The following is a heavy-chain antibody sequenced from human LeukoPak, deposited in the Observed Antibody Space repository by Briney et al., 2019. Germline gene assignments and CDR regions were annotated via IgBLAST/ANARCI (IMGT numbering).Heavy chain of an antibody. D-gene: IGHD2-2*01. CDR1: GFTFSSYA. V-gene: IGHV3-30*01. Sequence: GGSLRLSCAASGFTFSSYAMHWVRQAPGKGLEWVAVISYDGSNKYYADSVKGRFTISRDNSKNTLYLQMNSLRAEDTAVYYCARDALDIVVVPAAILHYYYMDVWGKGTTVTVSS. CDR2: ISYDGSNK. J-gene: IGHJ6*03. CDR3: ARDALDIVVVPAAILHYYYMDV.